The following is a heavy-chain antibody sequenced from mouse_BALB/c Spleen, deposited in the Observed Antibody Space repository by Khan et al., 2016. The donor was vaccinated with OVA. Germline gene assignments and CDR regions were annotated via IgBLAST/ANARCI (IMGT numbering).Heavy chain of an antibody. J-gene: IGHJ2*01. CDR3: TRDRIDD. CDR2: INPTSGYT. CDR1: GYTFTTYW. Sequence: QIQLVPSGAELATPGASVKMSCKASGYTFTTYWLHWVKQRPGQGLEWIGYINPTSGYTDYHEKFKDRATLSAATSSSTAYMQLSSLTSEDSAVYYCTRDRIDDWGQGTTLTVSS. V-gene: IGHV1-4*01.